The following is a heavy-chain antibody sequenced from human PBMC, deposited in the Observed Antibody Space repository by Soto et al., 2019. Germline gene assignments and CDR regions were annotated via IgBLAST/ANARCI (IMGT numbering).Heavy chain of an antibody. CDR2: INPSGGST. D-gene: IGHD3-10*01. V-gene: IGHV1-46*03. CDR3: ARDPHDYYGSGSYYKPLDY. Sequence: ASVKVSCXASGYTFTSYYMHWVRQAPGQGLEWMGIINPSGGSTSYAQKFQGRVTMTRDTSTSTVYMELSSLRSEDTAVYYCARDPHDYYGSGSYYKPLDYWGQGTRVTVSS. J-gene: IGHJ4*02. CDR1: GYTFTSYY.